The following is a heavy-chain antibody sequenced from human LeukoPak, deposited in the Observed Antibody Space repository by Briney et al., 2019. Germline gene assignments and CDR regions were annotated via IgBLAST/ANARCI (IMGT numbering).Heavy chain of an antibody. Sequence: EASVKVSCKASGYTFTSYAMHWVRQAPGQRLEWMGWINAGNGNTKYSQKFQGRVTITRDTSASTAYMELSSLRSEDTAVYYCARGGSGSYYDPLHYYFDYWGQGTLVTVSS. J-gene: IGHJ4*02. D-gene: IGHD1-26*01. CDR2: INAGNGNT. V-gene: IGHV1-3*01. CDR1: GYTFTSYA. CDR3: ARGGSGSYYDPLHYYFDY.